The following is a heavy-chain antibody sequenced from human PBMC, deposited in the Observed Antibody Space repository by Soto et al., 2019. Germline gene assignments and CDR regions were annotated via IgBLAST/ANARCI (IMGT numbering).Heavy chain of an antibody. D-gene: IGHD1-26*01. Sequence: SVKVSFKDSCYTFSNYGISWVRQAPGQGLEWMGRIPAYTSDTMYAQKFQGRVTMTTDTSTGTAYMELRSLRSDDTAIYYCARDPWGAVQATVDSWGQGTLVTVSS. CDR2: IPAYTSDT. CDR1: CYTFSNYG. CDR3: ARDPWGAVQATVDS. V-gene: IGHV1-18*01. J-gene: IGHJ4*02.